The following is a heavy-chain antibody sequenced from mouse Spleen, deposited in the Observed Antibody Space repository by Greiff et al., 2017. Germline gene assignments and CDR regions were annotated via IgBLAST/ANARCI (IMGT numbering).Heavy chain of an antibody. CDR1: GYTFTSYW. CDR2: IYPGSGST. D-gene: IGHD3-2*02. CDR3: ARGRGSSGYEDY. Sequence: VQLQQPGAELVKPGASVKMSCKASGYTFTSYWITWVKQRPGQGLEWIGDIYPGSGSTNYNEKFKSKATLTVDTSSSTAYMQLSSLTSEDSAVYYCARGRGSSGYEDYWGQGTTLTVSS. J-gene: IGHJ2*01. V-gene: IGHV1-55*01.